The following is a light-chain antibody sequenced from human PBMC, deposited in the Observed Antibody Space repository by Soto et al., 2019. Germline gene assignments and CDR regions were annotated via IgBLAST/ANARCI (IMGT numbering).Light chain of an antibody. CDR2: EGT. CDR3: CSYATSSSYA. J-gene: IGLJ1*01. CDR1: TSDVGGYNL. V-gene: IGLV2-23*01. Sequence: QSALTQPASVSGSPGQSITISCSGTTSDVGGYNLVSWYQQHTAKAPKLLIYEGTQRPSGVSSRFSGSKSGNTASLTISGLQAEDEADYYCCSYATSSSYAFGTGTKVTV.